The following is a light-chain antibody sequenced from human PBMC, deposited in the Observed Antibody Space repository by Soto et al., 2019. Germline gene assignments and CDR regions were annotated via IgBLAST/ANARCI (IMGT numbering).Light chain of an antibody. J-gene: IGKJ1*01. CDR1: QSVSSN. V-gene: IGKV3-15*01. CDR3: QQYNNWPPWT. Sequence: EIVMTQSPATLSVSPGERATLSCRASQSVSSNLAWYQQKPGQAPRLLIYGASARATGIPARFSGRGSGTEFTPAISSLQSEAVAVYYCQQYNNWPPWTFGQGTKVDIK. CDR2: GAS.